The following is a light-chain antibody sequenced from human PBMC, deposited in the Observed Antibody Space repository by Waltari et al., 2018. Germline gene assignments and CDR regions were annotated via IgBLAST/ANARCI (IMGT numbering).Light chain of an antibody. CDR3: SSYTSSSVVV. Sequence: QSALTQPASVSGSPGQSITISCTGTSSDVGGYNYVSRYQQHPGKAPKLMIYDVSNRPSGVSNRFSGFKSGNTASLTISGLQAEDEADYYCSSYTSSSVVVFGGGTKLTVL. J-gene: IGLJ2*01. CDR1: SSDVGGYNY. CDR2: DVS. V-gene: IGLV2-14*03.